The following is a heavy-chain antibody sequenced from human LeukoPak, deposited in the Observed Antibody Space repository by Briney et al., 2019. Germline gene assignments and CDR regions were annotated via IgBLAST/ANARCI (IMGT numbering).Heavy chain of an antibody. V-gene: IGHV1-8*01. Sequence: GASVKVSCKASGYTFTSYDINWVRQATGQGLEWMGWMNPNSGNTGYAQKFQGRVTMTRNTSISTAYMELSSLRSEDTAVYYCARGPTYYDILTGYYPDDYWGQGTLVTVSS. D-gene: IGHD3-9*01. CDR1: GYTFTSYD. CDR3: ARGPTYYDILTGYYPDDY. J-gene: IGHJ4*02. CDR2: MNPNSGNT.